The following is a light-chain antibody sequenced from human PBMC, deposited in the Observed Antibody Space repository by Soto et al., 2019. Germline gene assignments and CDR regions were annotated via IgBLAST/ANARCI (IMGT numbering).Light chain of an antibody. J-gene: IGLJ2*01. V-gene: IGLV2-8*01. CDR3: SSYGGSNNLL. CDR1: SSDVGAYNY. Sequence: QSALTQPPSASGSPGQSVTISCTGTSSDVGAYNYVSWYQQHPGNAPKLMIYEVSKRPSGVPDRFSGSKSDNTASLTVSGLQADDEADYYCSSYGGSNNLLFGGGAKLTVL. CDR2: EVS.